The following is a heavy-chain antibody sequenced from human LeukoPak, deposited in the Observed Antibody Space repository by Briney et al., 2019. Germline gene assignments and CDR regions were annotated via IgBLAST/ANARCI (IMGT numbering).Heavy chain of an antibody. J-gene: IGHJ6*02. D-gene: IGHD3-10*01. V-gene: IGHV4-31*03. CDR1: GGSISSGGYY. Sequence: SETLSLTCTVSGGSISSGGYYRSWIRQHPGKGLEWIGYIYYSGSTYYNPSLKSRVTISVDTSKNQFSLKLSSVTAADTAVYYCARASTKAWFGELRYGMDVWGQGTTVTVSS. CDR3: ARASTKAWFGELRYGMDV. CDR2: IYYSGST.